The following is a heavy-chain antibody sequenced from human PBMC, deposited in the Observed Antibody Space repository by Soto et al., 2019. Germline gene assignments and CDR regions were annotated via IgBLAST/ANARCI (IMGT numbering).Heavy chain of an antibody. CDR2: ILYIVTT. CDR1: GDSIKRDDYY. CDR3: ARDVGPIYYGMDF. J-gene: IGHJ6*04. D-gene: IGHD1-26*01. V-gene: IGHV4-30-4*01. Sequence: QVQLQESGPGLVKPSQTLSLTCTVSGDSIKRDDYYWSWISHPPGKGLEWIGYILYIVTTYYNPSLKSRLIILLVTSKNQFSLILTSVTAEDSAVYYCARDVGPIYYGMDFWGKGTAVTVSA.